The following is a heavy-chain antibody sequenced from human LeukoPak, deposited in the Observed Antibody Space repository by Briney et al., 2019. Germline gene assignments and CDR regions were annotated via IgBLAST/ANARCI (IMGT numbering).Heavy chain of an antibody. CDR1: GGSIASYY. CDR3: ARAGIAAAGNRWFDP. J-gene: IGHJ5*02. D-gene: IGHD6-13*01. V-gene: IGHV4-59*01. Sequence: SETLSLTCTVSGGSIASYYWSWIRQFPGKGLEWIGYISYRGSTSYNPSLNSRVSISLDTSKNQLSLGLNSVTAADTAVYYCARAGIAAAGNRWFDPWGQGTLVTVSS. CDR2: ISYRGST.